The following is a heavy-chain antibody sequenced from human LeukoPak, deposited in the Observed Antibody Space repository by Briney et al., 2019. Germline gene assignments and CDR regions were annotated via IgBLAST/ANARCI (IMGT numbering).Heavy chain of an antibody. V-gene: IGHV4-39*07. J-gene: IGHJ5*02. CDR1: GGSISSSSYY. D-gene: IGHD6-13*01. Sequence: SGTLSLTCTVSGGSISSSSYYWGWIRQPPGKGLEWIGSIYYSGSTYYNPSLKSRVTISLDTSKKQFSLRLTSVTAADTAIYYCARGDSGTWYPRGLQFDLWGRGTLVIVSS. CDR2: IYYSGST. CDR3: ARGDSGTWYPRGLQFDL.